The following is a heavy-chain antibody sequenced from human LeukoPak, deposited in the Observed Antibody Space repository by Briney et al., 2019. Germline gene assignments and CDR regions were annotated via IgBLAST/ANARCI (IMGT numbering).Heavy chain of an antibody. D-gene: IGHD2-8*02. J-gene: IGHJ4*02. CDR2: ISISSNYK. CDR1: GFTFSRYS. Sequence: PGGSLRLSCAASGFTFSRYSMNWVRQAPGKGLEWVSSISISSNYKYYPDSLKGRFTISRDNAKNSLYLQMNSLRAEDTAVYYCATYRQVLLPFESWGQGTLVTVSS. CDR3: ATYRQVLLPFES. V-gene: IGHV3-21*01.